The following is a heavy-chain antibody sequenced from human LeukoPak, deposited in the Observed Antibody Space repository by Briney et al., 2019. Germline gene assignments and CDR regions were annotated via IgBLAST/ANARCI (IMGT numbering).Heavy chain of an antibody. V-gene: IGHV1-2*02. CDR3: ARSWWELLRLDY. D-gene: IGHD1-26*01. CDR2: INPNSGGT. Sequence: ASVKVSCKASGYTFTGYYMHWVRQAPGQGLEWMGWINPNSGGTNFAQRFQGRVTMTRDTSITTAYMELNSLRSDDTAVYYCARSWWELLRLDYWGQGTLVTVSS. J-gene: IGHJ4*02. CDR1: GYTFTGYY.